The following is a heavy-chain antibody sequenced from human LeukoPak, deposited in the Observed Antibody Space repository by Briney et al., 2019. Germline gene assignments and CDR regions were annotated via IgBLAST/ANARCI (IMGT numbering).Heavy chain of an antibody. J-gene: IGHJ4*02. CDR3: ARDFILSYDSSGYYDY. Sequence: GGSLRLSCAASGFTFSSYVMSWVRQAPGKGLEWVSVIYSGGSTYYADSVKGRFTISRDNSKNTLYLQMNSLRAEDTAVYYCARDFILSYDSSGYYDYWGQGTLVTVSS. V-gene: IGHV3-66*01. D-gene: IGHD3-22*01. CDR2: IYSGGST. CDR1: GFTFSSYV.